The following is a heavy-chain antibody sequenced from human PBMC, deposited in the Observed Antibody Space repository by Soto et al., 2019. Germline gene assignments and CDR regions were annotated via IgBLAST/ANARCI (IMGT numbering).Heavy chain of an antibody. D-gene: IGHD3-10*01. Sequence: GGSLRLSCAASGFTVSSNYMSWVRQAPGKGLEWVSVIYSGGSTYYADSVKGRFTISRDNSKNTLYLQMNSLRAEDTAVYYCARDRFHGSEPYGMDVWGQGTTVTVSS. CDR1: GFTVSSNY. V-gene: IGHV3-53*01. CDR3: ARDRFHGSEPYGMDV. J-gene: IGHJ6*02. CDR2: IYSGGST.